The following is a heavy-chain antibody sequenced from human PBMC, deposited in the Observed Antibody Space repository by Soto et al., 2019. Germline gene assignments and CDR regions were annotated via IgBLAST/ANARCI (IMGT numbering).Heavy chain of an antibody. Sequence: LSLTCTVSGGSISSSSYYWGWIRQPPGKGLEWIGSIYYSGSTYYNPSLKSRVTISVDTSKNQFSLKLSSVTAADTAVYYCARRVYCSGGSCYSYNCFDPWGQVTLVTVSS. V-gene: IGHV4-39*01. J-gene: IGHJ5*02. CDR1: GGSISSSSYY. CDR3: ARRVYCSGGSCYSYNCFDP. CDR2: IYYSGST. D-gene: IGHD2-15*01.